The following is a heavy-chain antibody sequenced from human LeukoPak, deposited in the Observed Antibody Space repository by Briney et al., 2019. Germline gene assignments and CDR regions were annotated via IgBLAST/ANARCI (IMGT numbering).Heavy chain of an antibody. V-gene: IGHV3-11*04. D-gene: IGHD1-26*01. J-gene: IGHJ4*02. CDR3: ARDKIVGASKFDN. CDR1: GFTFSDYY. CDR2: ISSSGSTI. Sequence: PGGSLRLSCAASGFTFSDYYMSWIRQAPGKGLEWVSYISSSGSTIYYADSVKGRFTISRDNAKNSLYLQMNSLRAEDTAIYYCARDKIVGASKFDNWGQGTLVTVSS.